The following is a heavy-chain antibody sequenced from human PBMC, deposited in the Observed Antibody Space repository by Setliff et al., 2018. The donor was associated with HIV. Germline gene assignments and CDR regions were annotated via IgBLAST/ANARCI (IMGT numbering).Heavy chain of an antibody. V-gene: IGHV4-34*01. CDR3: ARGSKLVWGRWFDP. CDR2: INHSGST. CDR1: GGSFSDYS. Sequence: SETLSLTCAVYGGSFSDYSWNWIRQPPGKGLEWIGEINHSGSTNCNPSLQSRVTISVDTSKKQVSLNVRSVTAADTAVYYCARGSKLVWGRWFDPWGQGTLVTVSS. D-gene: IGHD6-6*01. J-gene: IGHJ5*02.